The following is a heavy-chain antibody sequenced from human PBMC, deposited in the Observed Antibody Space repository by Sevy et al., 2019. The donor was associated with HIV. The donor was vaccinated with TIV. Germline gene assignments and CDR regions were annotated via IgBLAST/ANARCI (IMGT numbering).Heavy chain of an antibody. CDR2: ITSRGGST. V-gene: IGHV3-23*01. J-gene: IGHJ4*02. CDR3: AKAGIAVGGTFDLFYFDY. D-gene: IGHD6-19*01. CDR1: RFTFSSYA. Sequence: GGSLRLSCAASRFTFSSYAMSWVRQAPGKGLEWLSSITSRGGSTYYADSVKGRFTSSRDNSKTTLYLQMNSLRADDTAVYYCAKAGIAVGGTFDLFYFDYWGQGTLVTVSS.